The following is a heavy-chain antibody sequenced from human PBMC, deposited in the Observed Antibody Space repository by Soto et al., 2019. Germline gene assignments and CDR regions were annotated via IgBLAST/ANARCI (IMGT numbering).Heavy chain of an antibody. J-gene: IGHJ4*02. V-gene: IGHV4-39*01. CDR2: IFYSGNT. CDR3: ARVYGSGSYYFDF. D-gene: IGHD3-10*01. CDR1: GDSITNAAYX. Sequence: SETLSLTCTVSGDSITNAAYXRGWIRQPPGKGLECIGIIFYSGNTYYRPSLKSRVTMSVDTSKNQFSLKVTSVSAADTSMYYCARVYGSGSYYFDFWGQGTLVTVSS.